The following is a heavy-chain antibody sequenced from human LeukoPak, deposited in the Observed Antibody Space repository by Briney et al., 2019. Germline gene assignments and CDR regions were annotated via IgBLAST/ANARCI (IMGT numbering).Heavy chain of an antibody. D-gene: IGHD6-13*01. CDR1: GFTFSSYG. CDR3: ARRGQQSLYYYFLYMDV. CDR2: IRYDGSNK. J-gene: IGHJ6*03. Sequence: GGSLRLSCAASGFTFSSYGIHWVRQAPGKGLEWVAFIRYDGSNKYYADSVKGRFTISRDNSKNTLYLQMNSLRAEDTAVYYCARRGQQSLYYYFLYMDVWGKGTTVTVSS. V-gene: IGHV3-30*02.